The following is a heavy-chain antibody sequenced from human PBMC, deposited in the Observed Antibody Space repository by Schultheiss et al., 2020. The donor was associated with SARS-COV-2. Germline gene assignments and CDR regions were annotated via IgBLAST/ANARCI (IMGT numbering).Heavy chain of an antibody. CDR3: ATDRHYYGSGSYYNGGVFDY. J-gene: IGHJ4*02. Sequence: ASVKVSCKASGYTFTSYAMHWVRQAPGQGLEWMGWINPNSGGTNYAQKFQGRVTMTEDTSTDTAYMELSSLRSEDTAVYYCATDRHYYGSGSYYNGGVFDYWGQGTLVTVSS. CDR2: INPNSGGT. CDR1: GYTFTSYA. V-gene: IGHV1-2*02. D-gene: IGHD3-10*01.